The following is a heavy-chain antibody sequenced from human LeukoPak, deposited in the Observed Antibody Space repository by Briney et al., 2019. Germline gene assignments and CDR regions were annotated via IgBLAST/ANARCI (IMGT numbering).Heavy chain of an antibody. D-gene: IGHD5-12*01. CDR3: AMNSGYYHYYYGMDV. Sequence: VASVKVSCKVSGYTLTELSMHWVRQAPGKGLEWMGGFDPEDGETIYAQKFQGRVTMTEDTSTDTAYMELSSLRSEDTAVYYCAMNSGYYHYYYGMDVWGQGTTVTVSS. CDR1: GYTLTELS. CDR2: FDPEDGET. V-gene: IGHV1-24*01. J-gene: IGHJ6*02.